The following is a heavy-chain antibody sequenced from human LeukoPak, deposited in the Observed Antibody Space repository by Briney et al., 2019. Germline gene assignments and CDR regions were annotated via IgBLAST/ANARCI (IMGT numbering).Heavy chain of an antibody. CDR1: GFTFSSYW. D-gene: IGHD3-3*01. CDR3: ARDNGRFLEWSTRFDP. Sequence: PGGSLRLSCAASGFTFSSYWMHWVRQAPGKGLVWVSRINSDGSSTGYADSVKGRFTISRDNAKNTLYLQMNSLRAEDTAVYYCARDNGRFLEWSTRFDPWGQGTLVTVSS. CDR2: INSDGSST. V-gene: IGHV3-74*01. J-gene: IGHJ5*02.